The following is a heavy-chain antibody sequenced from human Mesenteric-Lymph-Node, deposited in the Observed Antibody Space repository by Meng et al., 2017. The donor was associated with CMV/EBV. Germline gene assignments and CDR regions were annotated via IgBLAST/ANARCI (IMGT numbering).Heavy chain of an antibody. J-gene: IGHJ4*02. CDR3: GKDSMKGGGFDC. Sequence: GESLKISCTASGFSFSDHHMDWVRQAPGKGLEWVGRIKNKAGNYITEYAASVRGRFTISRDESNNSLYLQMNSLKTEDTALYYCGKDSMKGGGFDCWGQGILVTVSS. CDR2: IKNKAGNYIT. D-gene: IGHD3-10*01. V-gene: IGHV3-72*01. CDR1: GFSFSDHH.